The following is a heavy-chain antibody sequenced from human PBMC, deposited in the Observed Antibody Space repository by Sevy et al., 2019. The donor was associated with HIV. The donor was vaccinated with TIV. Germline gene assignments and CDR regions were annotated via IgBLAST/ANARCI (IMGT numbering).Heavy chain of an antibody. J-gene: IGHJ4*02. Sequence: GGSLRLSCAASGFSVSTHAMHWVRQAPGKGLEWVALISYDGSSKYYADSVKGRLTISRDNSKNTLYLQMSSLRPDDTAVYYCTRDAGYSTGWYPSDYSGQGTLVTVSS. D-gene: IGHD6-19*01. V-gene: IGHV3-30-3*01. CDR1: GFSVSTHA. CDR3: TRDAGYSTGWYPSDY. CDR2: ISYDGSSK.